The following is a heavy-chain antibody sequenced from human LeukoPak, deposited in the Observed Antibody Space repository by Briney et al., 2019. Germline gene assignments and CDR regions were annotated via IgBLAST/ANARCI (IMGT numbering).Heavy chain of an antibody. CDR1: GYTFTGYY. D-gene: IGHD3-22*01. V-gene: IGHV1-2*02. Sequence: ASVTVSCKASGYTFTGYYFHWVRQAPGQGLEWMGWINPNSGGTNYAQKFQGRVTMTRDTSISTAYMELSRLRSDDTAVYYCASLGLYSSGYAFDYWGQGTLVTVSS. J-gene: IGHJ4*02. CDR2: INPNSGGT. CDR3: ASLGLYSSGYAFDY.